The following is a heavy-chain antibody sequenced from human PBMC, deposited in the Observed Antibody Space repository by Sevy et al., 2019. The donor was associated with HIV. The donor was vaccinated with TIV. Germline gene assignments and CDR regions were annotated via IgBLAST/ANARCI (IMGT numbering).Heavy chain of an antibody. CDR1: GFTFSSYS. V-gene: IGHV3-48*01. D-gene: IGHD3-9*01. J-gene: IGHJ6*02. CDR2: IISSSSTI. Sequence: GGSLRLSCAASGFTFSSYSMNWVRQAPGKGLEWVSYIISSSSTIYYADSVKGRFTISRDNAKNSLYLQRNSLRAEDTAVYYWAILVYILTGYYYGMDVWGQGTTVTVSS. CDR3: AILVYILTGYYYGMDV.